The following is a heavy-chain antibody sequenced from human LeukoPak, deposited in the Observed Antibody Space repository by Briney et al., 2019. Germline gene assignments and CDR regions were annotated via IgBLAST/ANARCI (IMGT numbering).Heavy chain of an antibody. Sequence: PGRSLRLSCAASGFTFSSYAMHWVRQAPGKGLEWVAVISYDGSNKYYADSVKGRFTISRDNSKNTLYLQMNSLRAEDTAVYYCARDQRMYCDFWSGYYIYYYYGMDVWGQGTTVTVSS. D-gene: IGHD3-3*01. CDR1: GFTFSSYA. V-gene: IGHV3-30*04. CDR3: ARDQRMYCDFWSGYYIYYYYGMDV. CDR2: ISYDGSNK. J-gene: IGHJ6*02.